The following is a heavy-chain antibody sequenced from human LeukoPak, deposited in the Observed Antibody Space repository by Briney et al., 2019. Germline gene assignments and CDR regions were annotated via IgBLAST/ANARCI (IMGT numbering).Heavy chain of an antibody. J-gene: IGHJ3*02. CDR1: GFTFTSSA. V-gene: IGHV1-58*01. Sequence: TSVKVSCKASGFTFTSSAVQWVRQARGQRREWIGWIVVGSGNTNYAQKFQERVTITRDMSTSTAYMELSSLRSEDTAVYSCAADGRDYGDYVVAFDIWGQGTMVTVSS. CDR3: AADGRDYGDYVVAFDI. CDR2: IVVGSGNT. D-gene: IGHD4-17*01.